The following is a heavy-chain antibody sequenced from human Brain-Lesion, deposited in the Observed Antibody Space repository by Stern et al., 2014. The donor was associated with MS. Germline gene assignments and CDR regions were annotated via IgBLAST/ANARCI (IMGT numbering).Heavy chain of an antibody. V-gene: IGHV3-33*01. D-gene: IGHD3-3*01. J-gene: IGHJ6*02. CDR2: IWDDASKK. Sequence: QVQLVQSGGGVVQPGRSLRLSCAASGFTFSNYGMYWVRPAPGKGLGWGAVIWDDASKKYYADSVKGRFSISRDNSKKTLDLQMHSLRAEDTAVYYCARTKLRFLEWDRAYGMDVWGQGTTVTVSS. CDR3: ARTKLRFLEWDRAYGMDV. CDR1: GFTFSNYG.